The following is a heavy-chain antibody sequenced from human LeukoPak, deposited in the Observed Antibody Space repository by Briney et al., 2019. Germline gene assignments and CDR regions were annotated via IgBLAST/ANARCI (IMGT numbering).Heavy chain of an antibody. CDR1: GFTFSSYW. J-gene: IGHJ4*02. CDR3: ARTSGATVTTYLDY. V-gene: IGHV3-74*01. CDR2: INSDGSST. D-gene: IGHD4-17*01. Sequence: PGGSLRLSCAASGFTFSSYWMHWVRQAPGKGLVWVSRINSDGSSTSYADSVKGRFTISRDNAKNTLYPQMNSLRAEDTAVYYCARTSGATVTTYLDYWGQGTLVPVSS.